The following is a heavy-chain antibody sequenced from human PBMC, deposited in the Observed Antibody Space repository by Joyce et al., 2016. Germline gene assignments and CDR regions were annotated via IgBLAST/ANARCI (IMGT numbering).Heavy chain of an antibody. CDR1: VALISRSSYN. CDR3: ARSPMVGVTFFH. Sequence: QVQLQESGPGLVRASETLSLLCSVSVALISRSSYNWVWIRQSPGKVLEWIGSIYYTGKTYYNPSLKSRVTISVDTSKNHFSLQLMSVTAADTAVYYCARSPMVGVTFFHWGLGSLISVSS. CDR2: IYYTGKT. V-gene: IGHV4-39*07. D-gene: IGHD2/OR15-2a*01. J-gene: IGHJ4*02.